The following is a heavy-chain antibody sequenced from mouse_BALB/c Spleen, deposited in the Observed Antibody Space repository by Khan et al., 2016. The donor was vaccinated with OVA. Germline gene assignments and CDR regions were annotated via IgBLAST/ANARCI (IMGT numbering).Heavy chain of an antibody. Sequence: QVQLQQSGAELARPGASVKLSCKASGYTFADYYINWVKQRTGQGLEWIGEIYPGTGNTYYNEKFKGKATLTTDKSSRTAYMHLSSLTSEDSAVYFCARWGGNYKYYDALDYWGQGTSVTVSS. CDR3: ARWGGNYKYYDALDY. CDR2: IYPGTGNT. D-gene: IGHD2-1*01. CDR1: GYTFADYY. V-gene: IGHV1-77*01. J-gene: IGHJ4*01.